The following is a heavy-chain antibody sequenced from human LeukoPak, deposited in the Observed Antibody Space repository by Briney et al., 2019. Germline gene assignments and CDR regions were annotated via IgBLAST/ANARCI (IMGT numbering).Heavy chain of an antibody. D-gene: IGHD6-13*01. Sequence: SETLSLTCTVSGDSISNYYWSWIRQPPGKGLEWIGYIYHSGSTKYNPSLKSRVTISIDTSKHQFSLKLSSVTAADTAMYYCAGGGDTSSWYAWFDPWGQGTLVTVSS. CDR1: GDSISNYY. CDR2: IYHSGST. J-gene: IGHJ5*02. V-gene: IGHV4-59*01. CDR3: AGGGDTSSWYAWFDP.